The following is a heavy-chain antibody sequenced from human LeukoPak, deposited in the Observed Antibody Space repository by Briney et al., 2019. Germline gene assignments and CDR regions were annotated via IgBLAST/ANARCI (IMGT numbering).Heavy chain of an antibody. D-gene: IGHD4/OR15-4a*01. J-gene: IGHJ6*03. V-gene: IGHV1/OR15-1*04. CDR2: INPNSGGT. Sequence: ASVKVSCKASGYIFTDYYMHWVRQAPGQELGWMGRINPNSGGTNYAQKFQGRVTMTRDTSISTAYMELSSLRSEDTAVYYCARTIVALLTTYYMDVWGKGTTVTVPS. CDR1: GYIFTDYY. CDR3: ARTIVALLTTYYMDV.